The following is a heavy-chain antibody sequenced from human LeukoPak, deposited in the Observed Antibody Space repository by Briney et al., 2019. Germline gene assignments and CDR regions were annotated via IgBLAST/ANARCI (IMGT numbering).Heavy chain of an antibody. D-gene: IGHD3-9*01. CDR1: GGSISSYY. CDR2: VYYSGST. V-gene: IGHV4-59*01. CDR3: AGSLSGYRVDAFDI. J-gene: IGHJ3*02. Sequence: SETLSLTCTVSGGSISSYYWSWIRQPPGKGLEWIGYVYYSGSTNYNPSLKSRVTISVDTSKNQFSLKLSSVTAADTAVYYCAGSLSGYRVDAFDIWRQATMVTVSS.